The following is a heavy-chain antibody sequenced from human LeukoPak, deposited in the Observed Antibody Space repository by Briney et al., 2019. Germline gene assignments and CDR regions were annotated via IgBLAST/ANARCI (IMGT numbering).Heavy chain of an antibody. Sequence: GRSLRLSCAASGFTFDDYAMHWVRQAPGKGLEWASGISWNSGSIGYADSVKGRFTISRDNAKNSLYLKMNSLRAEDMALYYCAKDPQRWLQSGTFFDYWGQGTLVTVSS. CDR3: AKDPQRWLQSGTFFDY. CDR2: ISWNSGSI. CDR1: GFTFDDYA. V-gene: IGHV3-9*03. D-gene: IGHD5-24*01. J-gene: IGHJ4*02.